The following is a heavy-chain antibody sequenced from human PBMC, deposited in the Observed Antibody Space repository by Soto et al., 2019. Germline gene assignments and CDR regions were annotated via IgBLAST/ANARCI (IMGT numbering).Heavy chain of an antibody. CDR2: ISGYNGDT. D-gene: IGHD6-13*01. J-gene: IGHJ6*02. Sequence: ASVKVSCKASGYTFTRYGISWVRQAPGQGLEWMGWISGYNGDTNYAQKFQGRVSMTIDTSTTTAYMELRSLTSDDTAVYYCAKDGQPPYYYYGLDVWGQGTKVTVSS. CDR3: AKDGQPPYYYYGLDV. CDR1: GYTFTRYG. V-gene: IGHV1-18*01.